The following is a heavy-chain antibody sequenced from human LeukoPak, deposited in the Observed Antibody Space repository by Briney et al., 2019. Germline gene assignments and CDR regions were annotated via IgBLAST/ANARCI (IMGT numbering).Heavy chain of an antibody. V-gene: IGHV4-39*01. CDR1: GGSISSSSYY. Sequence: PSETLSLTCTVSGGSISSSSYYWGWIRQPPVKGLEWIGSIYYSGSTSYNPSLNSRVTISVDTSKNQFSLNLRSVTAADTAVYFCARRNYGDYVGFDYWGQGTLVTVSS. CDR3: ARRNYGDYVGFDY. J-gene: IGHJ4*02. CDR2: IYYSGST. D-gene: IGHD4-17*01.